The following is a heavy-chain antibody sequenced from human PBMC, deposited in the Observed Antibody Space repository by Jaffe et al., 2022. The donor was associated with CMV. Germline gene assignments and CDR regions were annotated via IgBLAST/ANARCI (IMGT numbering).Heavy chain of an antibody. CDR2: ISSGIKIT. CDR1: GFTFSDYY. Sequence: QVQLVESGGGLVKPGGSLRLSCAASGFTFSDYYMNWIRQAPGKGLEWVSYISSGIKITYYADSVKGRFAISRDNARNSLYLEMNSLRVEDTAIYYCARGGYSGYDYVDYWGQGTLVTVSS. V-gene: IGHV3-11*01. D-gene: IGHD5-12*01. J-gene: IGHJ4*02. CDR3: ARGGYSGYDYVDY.